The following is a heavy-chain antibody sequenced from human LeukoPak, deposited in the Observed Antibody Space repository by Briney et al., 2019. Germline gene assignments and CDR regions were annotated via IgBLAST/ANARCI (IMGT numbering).Heavy chain of an antibody. Sequence: GGSLRLSCAASGFSFSDYYMSWIRQAPGKGLEWLSYISTSSNTIYYAESVKGRFTISRDNAKNSLYLQMNSLRAEDTAVYYCARGDCSGGSCYLSLTTIDYWGQGTLVTVSS. CDR1: GFSFSDYY. D-gene: IGHD2-15*01. J-gene: IGHJ4*02. CDR2: ISTSSNTI. V-gene: IGHV3-11*04. CDR3: ARGDCSGGSCYLSLTTIDY.